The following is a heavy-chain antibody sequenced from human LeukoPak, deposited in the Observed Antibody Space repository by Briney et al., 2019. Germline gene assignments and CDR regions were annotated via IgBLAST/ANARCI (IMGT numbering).Heavy chain of an antibody. CDR1: GFTFSSYG. D-gene: IGHD5-12*01. CDR2: IRYDGSIK. Sequence: PGGSLRLSCGASGFTFSSYGMHWVRQAPGKGLEWVAFIRYDGSIKYYADSVKGRFTISRDNSKNTLYLQMNSLRAEDTAVYYCAKDFHSGYDFFLYVHGAFDIWGQGTMVTVSS. V-gene: IGHV3-30*02. CDR3: AKDFHSGYDFFLYVHGAFDI. J-gene: IGHJ3*02.